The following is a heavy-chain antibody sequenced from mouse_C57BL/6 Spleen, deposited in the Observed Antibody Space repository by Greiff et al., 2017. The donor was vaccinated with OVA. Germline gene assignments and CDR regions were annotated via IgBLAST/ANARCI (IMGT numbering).Heavy chain of an antibody. J-gene: IGHJ2*01. V-gene: IGHV1-82*01. CDR3: ARGGYYGSRDFDY. Sequence: QVQLQQSGPELVKPGASVKISCKASGYAFSSSWMNWVKQRPGKGLEWIGRIYPGDGDTNYNGKFKGTATLTADKSSSTAYMQLSSLTSEDSAVYFWARGGYYGSRDFDYWGQGTTLTVSS. CDR1: GYAFSSSW. D-gene: IGHD1-1*01. CDR2: IYPGDGDT.